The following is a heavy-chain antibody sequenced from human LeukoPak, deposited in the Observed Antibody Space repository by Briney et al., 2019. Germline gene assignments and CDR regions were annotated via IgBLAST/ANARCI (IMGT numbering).Heavy chain of an antibody. D-gene: IGHD2-15*01. CDR1: GGSISSGDYY. J-gene: IGHJ4*02. CDR3: ATTRGIVVVVAATRSC. CDR2: IYYSGST. V-gene: IGHV4-30-4*01. Sequence: SQTLSLTCTVSGGSISSGDYYWSWIRQPPGKGLEWIGYIYYSGSTYYNPSLKSRVTISVDTSKNQFSLKLSSVTAADTAVYYCATTRGIVVVVAATRSCWGQGTLVTVSS.